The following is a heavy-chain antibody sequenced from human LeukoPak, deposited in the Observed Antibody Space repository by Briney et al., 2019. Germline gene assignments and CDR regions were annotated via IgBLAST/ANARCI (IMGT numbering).Heavy chain of an antibody. CDR3: ARHYGGNSLDY. J-gene: IGHJ4*02. Sequence: SETLSLTCTVSGGSISSYYWSWIRQPPGKGLEWSGYIYTSGSTNYNPSLKSRVTISVDTSKNQFSLKLSSVTAADTAVYYCARHYGGNSLDYWGPGTLVTVSS. CDR1: GGSISSYY. V-gene: IGHV4-4*09. CDR2: IYTSGST. D-gene: IGHD4-23*01.